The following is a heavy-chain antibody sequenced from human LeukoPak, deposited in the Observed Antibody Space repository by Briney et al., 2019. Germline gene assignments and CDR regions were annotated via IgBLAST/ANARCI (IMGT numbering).Heavy chain of an antibody. V-gene: IGHV3-23*01. CDR3: AKGTSSSCYSAPNY. J-gene: IGHJ4*02. Sequence: GGSLRLSCAASGFTFSSYAMSWVRQAPGKGLEWVSAISGSGGSTYYADSVKGRFTISRDNSKNTLYLQLNSLRAEDTAVYYCAKGTSSSCYSAPNYWGQGTLVTVSS. CDR1: GFTFSSYA. D-gene: IGHD2-15*01. CDR2: ISGSGGST.